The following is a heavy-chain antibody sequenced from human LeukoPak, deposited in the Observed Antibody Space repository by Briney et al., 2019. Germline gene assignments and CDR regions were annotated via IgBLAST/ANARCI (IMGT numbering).Heavy chain of an antibody. CDR1: GGSISSYY. V-gene: IGHV4-59*08. J-gene: IGHJ4*02. CDR3: VRQTYGSGRRYFDY. D-gene: IGHD3-10*01. CDR2: IYYSGST. Sequence: PSETLSLTCTVSGGSISSYYWSWIRQPPGKGLEWIGFIYYSGSTNYNPSLKSRVTISVDTSKNQFFLKLSSVTAADTAVYYCVRQTYGSGRRYFDYWGQGTLVTVSS.